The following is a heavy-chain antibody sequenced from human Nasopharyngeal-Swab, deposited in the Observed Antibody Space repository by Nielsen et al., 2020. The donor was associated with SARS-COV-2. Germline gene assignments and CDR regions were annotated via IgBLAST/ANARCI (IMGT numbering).Heavy chain of an antibody. CDR1: GGTFSSYA. D-gene: IGHD6-13*01. Sequence: SVKVSCKASGGTFSSYAISWVRQAPGQGLEWMGRIIPILGIANYAQKFQGRVTITADKSTSTTYMELSSLRSEDTAVYYCAREGIAAAGPEDYWGQGTLVTVSS. V-gene: IGHV1-69*04. J-gene: IGHJ4*02. CDR2: IIPILGIA. CDR3: AREGIAAAGPEDY.